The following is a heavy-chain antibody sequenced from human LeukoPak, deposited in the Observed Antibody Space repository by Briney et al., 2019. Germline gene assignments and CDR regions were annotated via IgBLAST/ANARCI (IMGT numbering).Heavy chain of an antibody. CDR1: GGSISSGSYS. Sequence: SETLSLTCAVSGGSISSGSYSWSWIRQPPGKGLEWIGYIYHSGSTYYNPSLKSRVTISVDRSTNQFSLKLSSVTAADTAVFYCARERRIGGGGIDYWGQGTLVTVSS. J-gene: IGHJ4*02. V-gene: IGHV4-30-2*01. CDR3: ARERRIGGGGIDY. CDR2: IYHSGST. D-gene: IGHD2-15*01.